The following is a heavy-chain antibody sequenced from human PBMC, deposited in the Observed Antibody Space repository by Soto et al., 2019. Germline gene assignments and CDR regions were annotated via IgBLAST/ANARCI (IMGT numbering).Heavy chain of an antibody. CDR1: GFSFSSFA. J-gene: IGHJ6*02. Sequence: VQLLESGGGFIHPGGSLRLSCAASGFSFSSFAMNWVRQAPGKGLEWVSIISGSADSTFYADSVKGRFTISRDNCKSTLYLQINSLRAEDTAVYYCAKTRGAMIYAISVYGMDVWGQGTTVTVSS. CDR3: AKTRGAMIYAISVYGMDV. V-gene: IGHV3-23*01. CDR2: ISGSADST. D-gene: IGHD2-8*01.